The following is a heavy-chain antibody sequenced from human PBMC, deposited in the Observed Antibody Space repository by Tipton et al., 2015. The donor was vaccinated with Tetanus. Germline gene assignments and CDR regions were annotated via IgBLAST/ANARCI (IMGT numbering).Heavy chain of an antibody. Sequence: QLVQSGGGLVKPGGSLRLSCAASGFTFSSYGMHWVRQAPGKGLEWVAVISYDGSNKYYADSVKGRFTISRDNSKNTLYLQMNSLRAEDTAVYYCAKAHGEVDYYYYGMDVWGQGTTVTVSS. D-gene: IGHD4-17*01. CDR2: ISYDGSNK. J-gene: IGHJ6*02. CDR3: AKAHGEVDYYYYGMDV. V-gene: IGHV3-30*18. CDR1: GFTFSSYG.